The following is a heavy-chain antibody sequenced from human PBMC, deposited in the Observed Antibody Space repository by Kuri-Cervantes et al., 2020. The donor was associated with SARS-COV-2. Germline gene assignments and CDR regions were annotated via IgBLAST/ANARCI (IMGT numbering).Heavy chain of an antibody. CDR1: GFTFSSYW. CDR2: IKQDGSEK. CDR3: AKLEMATMWGISPFDY. J-gene: IGHJ4*02. V-gene: IGHV3-7*01. Sequence: GGSLRLSCAASGFTFSSYWMSWVRQAPGKGLEWVANIKQDGSEKYYVDSVKGRFTISRDNAKNSLYLQMNSLRAEDTAVYYCAKLEMATMWGISPFDYWGQGTLVTVSS. D-gene: IGHD5-24*01.